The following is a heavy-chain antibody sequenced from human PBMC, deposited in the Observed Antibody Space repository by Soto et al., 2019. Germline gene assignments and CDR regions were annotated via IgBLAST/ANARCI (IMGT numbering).Heavy chain of an antibody. Sequence: SETLSLTCAVSGGSISSSNWWSWVRQPPGEGLEWIGYIYYSGSTNYNPSLKSRVTISVDTSKNQFSLKLSSVTAADTAVYYCASSNIAAAGFYYYGMDVWGRGTTVTVSS. D-gene: IGHD6-13*01. J-gene: IGHJ6*02. CDR2: IYYSGST. CDR1: GGSISSSNW. CDR3: ASSNIAAAGFYYYGMDV. V-gene: IGHV4-4*02.